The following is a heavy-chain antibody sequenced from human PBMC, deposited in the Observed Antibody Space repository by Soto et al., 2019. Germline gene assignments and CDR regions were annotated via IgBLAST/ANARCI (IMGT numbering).Heavy chain of an antibody. D-gene: IGHD6-19*01. J-gene: IGHJ4*02. CDR2: IYYNGNT. Sequence: QVQLRESGPGLVKPSETLSLTCTVSGCSLTSFYWRWVRQPPGKGLEWIVHIYYNGNTNYNPSLKSRVTISVDPSKNQFSLSLSSVTAAYTAVYYCSRGSSGWFPRPLDYWGQGTLVTVSS. V-gene: IGHV4-59*01. CDR1: GCSLTSFY. CDR3: SRGSSGWFPRPLDY.